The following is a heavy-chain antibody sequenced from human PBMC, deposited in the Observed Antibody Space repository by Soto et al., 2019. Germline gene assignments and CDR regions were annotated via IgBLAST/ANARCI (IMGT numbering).Heavy chain of an antibody. J-gene: IGHJ4*02. D-gene: IGHD3-16*01. CDR3: GRGWGEPGD. V-gene: IGHV1-18*01. CDR2: ISPYSGDT. CDR1: GYTFSSHG. Sequence: QVQLVQSGAEVKKPGASVKVSCKASGYTFSSHGITWVRQDPGQRLEWMGWISPYSGDTNYAQTPRGRITKATDPATSTAYMDLRSLRSDDTAVYVRGRGWGEPGDWCQGTLVTFSS.